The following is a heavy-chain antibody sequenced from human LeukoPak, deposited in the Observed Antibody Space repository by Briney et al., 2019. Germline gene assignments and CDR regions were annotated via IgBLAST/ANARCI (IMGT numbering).Heavy chain of an antibody. CDR1: GYTFTSYY. CDR3: AREYYYESSDYYVVLSGAFDI. J-gene: IGHJ3*02. V-gene: IGHV1-2*02. D-gene: IGHD3-22*01. CDR2: INPNSDVT. Sequence: ASVKVSCKASGYTFTSYYMHWVRQAPGQGLEWMWWINPNSDVTNYAQKFQGRVTMTRDTSITTAYMELGSLRSDDTAVYYCAREYYYESSDYYVVLSGAFDIWGQGTMVTVSS.